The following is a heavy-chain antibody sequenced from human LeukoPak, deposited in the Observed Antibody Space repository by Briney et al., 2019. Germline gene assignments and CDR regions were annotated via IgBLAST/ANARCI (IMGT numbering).Heavy chain of an antibody. CDR2: IDYSGNT. CDR1: VVSISSTTYS. Sequence: SETLSLTCTVSVVSISSTTYSWAWIRQPPGKGLEWLGYIDYSGNTYYDPSLKSRLTISVDTSKNQVSLTLSSVTAADTAVYFCARDLENSGYDPWGQGTLVTVSS. CDR3: ARDLENSGYDP. V-gene: IGHV4-39*07. J-gene: IGHJ5*02. D-gene: IGHD5-12*01.